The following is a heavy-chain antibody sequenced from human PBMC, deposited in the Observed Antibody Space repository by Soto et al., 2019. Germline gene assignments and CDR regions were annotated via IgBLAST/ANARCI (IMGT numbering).Heavy chain of an antibody. J-gene: IGHJ6*02. V-gene: IGHV3-48*02. CDR3: ARNEGDIVLMVYAVNYYYYGMDV. CDR2: ISSSSSTI. Sequence: VSLRLSCAASGFTFSSYSMNWVRQAPGKGLEWVSYISSSSSTIYYADSVKGRFTISRDNAKNSLYLQMNSLRDEDTAVYYCARNEGDIVLMVYAVNYYYYGMDVWGQGTTVTVSS. CDR1: GFTFSSYS. D-gene: IGHD2-8*01.